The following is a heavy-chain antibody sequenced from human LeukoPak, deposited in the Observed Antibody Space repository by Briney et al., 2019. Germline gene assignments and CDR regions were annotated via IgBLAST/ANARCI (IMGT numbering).Heavy chain of an antibody. Sequence: SETLSLTCTVSGFSISSNYWSGIRQPPGKGLEWIGYVYYSGSTNYNPSLKSRVNISVDTSKKKFSLRLNSVTAEDTAVYYCASPVDWGQGTLVTVSS. J-gene: IGHJ4*02. CDR3: ASPVD. CDR2: VYYSGST. V-gene: IGHV4-59*08. D-gene: IGHD4-23*01. CDR1: GFSISSNY.